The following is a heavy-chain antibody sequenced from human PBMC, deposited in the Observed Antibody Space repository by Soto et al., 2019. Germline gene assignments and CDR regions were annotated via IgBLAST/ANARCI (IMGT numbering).Heavy chain of an antibody. D-gene: IGHD3-22*01. J-gene: IGHJ4*02. CDR1: GGSISSSSYY. Sequence: SETLSLTCTVSGGSISSSSYYWGWIRRPPGKGLEWIGSIFYSGSTYYNPSLKSRVTISVDTSKNQFSLKLNSVTAADTAVYYCARMNYYDTSGYPFDYWGQGTQVT. V-gene: IGHV4-39*07. CDR2: IFYSGST. CDR3: ARMNYYDTSGYPFDY.